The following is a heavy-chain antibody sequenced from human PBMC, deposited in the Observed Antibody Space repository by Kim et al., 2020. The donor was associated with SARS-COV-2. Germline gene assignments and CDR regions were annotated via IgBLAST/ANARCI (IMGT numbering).Heavy chain of an antibody. CDR1: GYTFTSYG. J-gene: IGHJ4*02. D-gene: IGHD2-21*01. CDR2: ISAYNGNT. Sequence: ASVKVSCKASGYTFTSYGISWVRQAPGQGLEWMGWISAYNGNTNYAQKLQGRVTMTTDTSTSTAYMELRSLSSDDTAVYYCAMSYLTHGTSLPPFDYWGQAHLVTVSS. V-gene: IGHV1-18*01. CDR3: AMSYLTHGTSLPPFDY.